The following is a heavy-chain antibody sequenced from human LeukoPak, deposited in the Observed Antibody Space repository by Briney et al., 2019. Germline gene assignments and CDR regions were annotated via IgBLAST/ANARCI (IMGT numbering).Heavy chain of an antibody. CDR2: IYYSGTT. D-gene: IGHD6-19*01. CDR1: GGSLSSFY. J-gene: IGHJ4*02. CDR3: ARGSVAVAGCLDY. Sequence: SETLSLTCTVSGGSLSSFYWSWIRQPPGKGVEWIGYIYYSGTTNYNPSLKSRVTMSVDTPKNQLSLKLSSVTAADTAVYYCARGSVAVAGCLDYWGQGTLVTVSS. V-gene: IGHV4-59*12.